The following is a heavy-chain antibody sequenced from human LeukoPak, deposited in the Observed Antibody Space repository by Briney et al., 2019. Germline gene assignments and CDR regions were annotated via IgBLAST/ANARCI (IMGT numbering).Heavy chain of an antibody. Sequence: GSLRLSCAASGFTFSSYAMHWVRQAPGKGLEWVAFIRYDGSNKYYADSVKGRFTISRDNSKNTLYLQMNSLRAEDTAVYYCAKDGYYYGSGSLDYWGQGTLVTVSS. J-gene: IGHJ4*02. D-gene: IGHD3-10*01. V-gene: IGHV3-30*02. CDR3: AKDGYYYGSGSLDY. CDR1: GFTFSSYA. CDR2: IRYDGSNK.